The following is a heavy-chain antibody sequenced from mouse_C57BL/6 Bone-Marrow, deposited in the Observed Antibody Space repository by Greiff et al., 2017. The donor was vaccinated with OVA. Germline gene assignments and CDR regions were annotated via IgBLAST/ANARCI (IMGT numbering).Heavy chain of an antibody. D-gene: IGHD3-3*01. J-gene: IGHJ3*01. CDR1: GYSITSGYD. CDR2: ISYSGST. Sequence: EVKVVESGPGMVKPSQSLSLTCTVTGYSITSGYDWHWIRHFPGNKLEWMGYISYSGSTNYNPSPKSRISITHDTSKNHFFLKLNSVTTEDTATYYCARGAGRVPFAYWGQGTLVTVSA. V-gene: IGHV3-1*01. CDR3: ARGAGRVPFAY.